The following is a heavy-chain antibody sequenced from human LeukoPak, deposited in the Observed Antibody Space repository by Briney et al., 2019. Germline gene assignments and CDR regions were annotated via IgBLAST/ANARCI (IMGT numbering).Heavy chain of an antibody. Sequence: PGGSLRLSCAASGFTFSNYWMHWVRQAPGKGLVWVSRISSDGTSTTYADSVKGRFTISRDNAKNTLYLQMNSLRAEDTAVYYCVRDVAVSGIDYWGQGCLVTVSS. J-gene: IGHJ4*02. V-gene: IGHV3-74*01. CDR2: ISSDGTST. CDR3: VRDVAVSGIDY. D-gene: IGHD6-19*01. CDR1: GFTFSNYW.